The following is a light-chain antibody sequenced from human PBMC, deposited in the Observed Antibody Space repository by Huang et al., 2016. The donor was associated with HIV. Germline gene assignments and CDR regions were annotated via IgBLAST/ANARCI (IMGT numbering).Light chain of an antibody. J-gene: IGKJ2*01. CDR3: QQIDTFPHT. Sequence: IQMTQSPSSVAASVGDRVSITCRASEPISGWLAWYQQQPGKAPKLLVYAASSLPNGVPSRFSGSGSGTDFTLTISSLQPEDSATYYCQQIDTFPHTFGQGTKLEIK. CDR1: EPISGW. CDR2: AAS. V-gene: IGKV1-12*01.